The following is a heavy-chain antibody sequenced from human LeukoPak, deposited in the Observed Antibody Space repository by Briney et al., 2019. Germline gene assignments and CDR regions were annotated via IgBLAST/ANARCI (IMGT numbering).Heavy chain of an antibody. CDR1: GGTFSSYA. V-gene: IGHV1-69*13. D-gene: IGHD3-22*01. J-gene: IGHJ4*02. CDR2: IIPIFGTA. Sequence: SVKVSCKASGGTFSSYAISWVRQAPGQGLEWMGGIIPIFGTANYAQKFQGRVTITADESTSTAYMELSSLRSEDTAVYYCAKHSLYYYDSSGYGDYWGQGTLVTVSS. CDR3: AKHSLYYYDSSGYGDY.